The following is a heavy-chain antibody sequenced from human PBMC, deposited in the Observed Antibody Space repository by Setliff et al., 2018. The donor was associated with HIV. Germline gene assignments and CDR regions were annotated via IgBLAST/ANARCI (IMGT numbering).Heavy chain of an antibody. CDR2: SRNRVDSYNT. CDR3: VRDLAATNMVRGRLYHYYYMDV. J-gene: IGHJ6*03. CDR1: GFTFKAYC. Sequence: PGGSLRLSCAASGFTFKAYCVDWIRQAPGKGLEWVARSRNRVDSYNTEYAASVKGRFTISRDGSETSLYLQMDSLETDDTAVYYCVRDLAATNMVRGRLYHYYYMDVWGKGTTVTVSS. D-gene: IGHD3-10*01. V-gene: IGHV3-72*01.